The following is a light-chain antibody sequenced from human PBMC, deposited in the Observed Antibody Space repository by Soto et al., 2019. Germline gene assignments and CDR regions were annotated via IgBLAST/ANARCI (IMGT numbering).Light chain of an antibody. V-gene: IGKV3-15*01. CDR3: QQYGDLNPT. CDR2: GAS. J-gene: IGKJ1*01. Sequence: EIVMTQSPATLSVSPGERATLSCRASQSVSSNLAWYQQKPGQAPRLLIYGASTRATGIPARFSGSGSGTDFTLTISRLEPQDFVVYQCQQYGDLNPTFGQGTNVDI. CDR1: QSVSSN.